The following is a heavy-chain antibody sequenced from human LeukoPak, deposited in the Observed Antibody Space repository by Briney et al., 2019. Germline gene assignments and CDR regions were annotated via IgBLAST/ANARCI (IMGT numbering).Heavy chain of an antibody. CDR3: ARGGARGRALSRPFDY. CDR1: GGSLGGSY. D-gene: IGHD1-26*01. Sequence: SETLSLTCAVYGGSLGGSYWSWIRQPPGRGLEWIGEINYSGSANYNPSLKSRVTLSIDKSKNQFSLKLSSVTAADTAVYYCARGGARGRALSRPFDYWGQGTLVTASS. J-gene: IGHJ4*02. V-gene: IGHV4-34*01. CDR2: INYSGSA.